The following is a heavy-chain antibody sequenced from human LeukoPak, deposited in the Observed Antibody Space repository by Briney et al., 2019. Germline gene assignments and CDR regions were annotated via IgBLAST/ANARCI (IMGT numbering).Heavy chain of an antibody. D-gene: IGHD1-14*01. CDR1: GFTFSSYA. Sequence: GGSLRLSCAASGFTFSSYAMHWVRQAPGKGLEWVAVISYDGSNKYYADSVEGRFTISRDNSKNTLYLQMNSLRAEDTAVYYCARSGIDAFDIWGQGTMVTVSS. J-gene: IGHJ3*02. V-gene: IGHV3-30-3*01. CDR2: ISYDGSNK. CDR3: ARSGIDAFDI.